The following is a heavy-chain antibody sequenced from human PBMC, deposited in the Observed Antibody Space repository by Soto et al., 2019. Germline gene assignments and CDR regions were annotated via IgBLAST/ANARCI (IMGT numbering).Heavy chain of an antibody. J-gene: IGHJ4*02. Sequence: PGGSLRLSCAASGFTFSSYGMHWVRQAPGKGLEWVAVISYDGGNKYYADSVKGRFTISRDNSKNTLYLQMNSLRAEDTAVYYCARPILGATIYSAYFDYWGQGTLVTVSS. CDR2: ISYDGGNK. D-gene: IGHD1-26*01. CDR1: GFTFSSYG. CDR3: ARPILGATIYSAYFDY. V-gene: IGHV3-30*03.